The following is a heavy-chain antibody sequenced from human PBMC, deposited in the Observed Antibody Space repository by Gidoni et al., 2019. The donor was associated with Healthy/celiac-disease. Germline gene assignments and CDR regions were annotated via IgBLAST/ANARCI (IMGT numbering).Heavy chain of an antibody. CDR3: TTDLTIVVVVAATAGDWFDP. Sequence: EVQLVESGGGLVKPGGSLRLSCAASGFTFSNAWMSWVRQAPGKGLEWVGRIKSKTDGGTTDYAAPVKGRFTISRDDSKNTLYLQMNSLKTEDTAVYYCTTDLTIVVVVAATAGDWFDPWGQGTLVTVSS. CDR2: IKSKTDGGTT. J-gene: IGHJ5*02. CDR1: GFTFSNAW. V-gene: IGHV3-15*01. D-gene: IGHD2-15*01.